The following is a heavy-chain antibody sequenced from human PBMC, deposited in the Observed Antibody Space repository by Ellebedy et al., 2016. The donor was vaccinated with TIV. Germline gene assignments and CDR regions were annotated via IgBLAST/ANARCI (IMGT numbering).Heavy chain of an antibody. J-gene: IGHJ4*02. CDR2: LNAGNGNT. CDR3: ARDRDYGTFDY. Sequence: AASVKVSCKASGYTFTSYAMHWVGQAPGQRLEWIGWLNAGNGNTKYSQKFQGRVTITRDTSASTAYMELSSLRSEDTAVYYCARDRDYGTFDYWGQGTLVTVSS. D-gene: IGHD4-17*01. V-gene: IGHV1-3*01. CDR1: GYTFTSYA.